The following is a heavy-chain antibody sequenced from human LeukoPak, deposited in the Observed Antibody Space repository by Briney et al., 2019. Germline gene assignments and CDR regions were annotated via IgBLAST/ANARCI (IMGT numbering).Heavy chain of an antibody. CDR1: GFTFSSYS. Sequence: GGSLRLSCAASGFTFSSYSMNWVRQAPGKGLEWVSSISSSSSYIYYADSVKGRFTISRDNAKNSLYLQMNSLRAEDTAVYYCARWGTLGYCSSTSCYLGYWGQGTLVTVSS. CDR2: ISSSSSYI. J-gene: IGHJ4*02. CDR3: ARWGTLGYCSSTSCYLGY. D-gene: IGHD2-2*01. V-gene: IGHV3-21*01.